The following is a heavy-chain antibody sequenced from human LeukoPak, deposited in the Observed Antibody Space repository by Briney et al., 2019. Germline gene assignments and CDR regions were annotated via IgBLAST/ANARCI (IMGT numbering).Heavy chain of an antibody. CDR1: GFTVSSNY. CDR2: IYSGGST. D-gene: IGHD2-15*01. CDR3: ARDRVVVVVAATWYYGMDV. J-gene: IGHJ6*02. V-gene: IGHV3-66*01. Sequence: GGSLRLSCAASGFTVSSNYMSWVRQAPGKGLEWVSVIYSGGSTYYADSVKGRFTISRDNSKNTLYLQMNSLRAEDTAVYCCARDRVVVVVAATWYYGMDVWGQGTTVTVSS.